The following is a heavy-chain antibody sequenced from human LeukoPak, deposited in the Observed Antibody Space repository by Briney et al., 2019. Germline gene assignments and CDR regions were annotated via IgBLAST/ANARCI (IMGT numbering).Heavy chain of an antibody. V-gene: IGHV1-18*04. D-gene: IGHD6-19*01. J-gene: IGHJ4*02. Sequence: ASVKVSCKASGYTFTSFGITWVRQAPGQGLEWMGWVSAYNGNTNYAQKFQGRVTMTTDTSTSTAYMELRSLRSDDTAVYFCARDIGQYSSGWYNAFFDYWGQGTLVTVSS. CDR1: GYTFTSFG. CDR3: ARDIGQYSSGWYNAFFDY. CDR2: VSAYNGNT.